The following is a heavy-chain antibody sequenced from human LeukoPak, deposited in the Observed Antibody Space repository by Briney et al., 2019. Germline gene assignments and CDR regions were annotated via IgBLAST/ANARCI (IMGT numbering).Heavy chain of an antibody. V-gene: IGHV4-30-2*01. CDR2: IYHSGST. J-gene: IGHJ3*02. CDR1: GGSISSGGYS. D-gene: IGHD4-23*01. Sequence: PSQTLSLTCAVSGGSISSGGYSWSWIRQPPGKGLEWIGYIYHSGSTYYNPSLKSRVTMSVDTSKNQFSLKLSSVTAADTAVYYCARDYGGNSSDDAFDIWGQGTMVTVSS. CDR3: ARDYGGNSSDDAFDI.